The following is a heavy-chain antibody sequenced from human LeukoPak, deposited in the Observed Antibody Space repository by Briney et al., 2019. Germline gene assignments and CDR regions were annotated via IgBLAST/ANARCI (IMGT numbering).Heavy chain of an antibody. CDR1: GFTLSYAW. CDR3: ARDLGYYDYVWGSYRYGPPDY. J-gene: IGHJ4*02. Sequence: GGSLRLSCAASGFTLSYAWMNWVRQAPGKGLVWVSRINSDGSSTSYADSVKGRFTISRDNAKNTLYLQMNSLRAEDTAVYYCARDLGYYDYVWGSYRYGPPDYWGQGTLVTVSS. V-gene: IGHV3-74*01. CDR2: INSDGSST. D-gene: IGHD3-16*02.